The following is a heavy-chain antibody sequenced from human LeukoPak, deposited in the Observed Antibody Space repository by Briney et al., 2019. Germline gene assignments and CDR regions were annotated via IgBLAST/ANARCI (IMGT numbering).Heavy chain of an antibody. Sequence: GGSLRLSCAASGFTFSNYGMHWVRQAPGKGLEWVAFIQYHGSDENYADSVKGRFPISRDNSKNTLYLQMNSLRTEDTAVYYCATKAAAYYFESWGQGSLVTVS. V-gene: IGHV3-30*02. J-gene: IGHJ4*02. CDR2: IQYHGSDE. D-gene: IGHD6-13*01. CDR1: GFTFSNYG. CDR3: ATKAAAYYFES.